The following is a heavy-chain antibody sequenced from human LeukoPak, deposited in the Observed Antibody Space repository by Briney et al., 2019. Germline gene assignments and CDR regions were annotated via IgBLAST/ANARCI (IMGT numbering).Heavy chain of an antibody. Sequence: SVNVSCKASVGTFSSYAISWVRQAPGQGLDWMGGIIPIFGTANYAQKFQGRVTITAEESTSTAYMELSSLRSEDTAVYYCARASSSYHHYNPNFDYWGQGTLVTVSS. CDR3: ARASSSYHHYNPNFDY. J-gene: IGHJ4*02. CDR2: IIPIFGTA. V-gene: IGHV1-69*13. D-gene: IGHD2-15*01. CDR1: VGTFSSYA.